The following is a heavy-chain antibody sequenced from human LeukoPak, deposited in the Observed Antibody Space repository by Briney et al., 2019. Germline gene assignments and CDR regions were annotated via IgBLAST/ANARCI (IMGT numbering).Heavy chain of an antibody. Sequence: SETLSLTCAVYGGSFSGYYWSWIRQPPGKGLEWIGEINHSGSTNYNPSLKSRVTILVDTSKNQFSLKLSSVTAADTAVYYCARGGGGYSYGHYFDYWGQGTLVTVSS. CDR2: INHSGST. CDR3: ARGGGGYSYGHYFDY. CDR1: GGSFSGYY. D-gene: IGHD5-18*01. V-gene: IGHV4-34*01. J-gene: IGHJ4*02.